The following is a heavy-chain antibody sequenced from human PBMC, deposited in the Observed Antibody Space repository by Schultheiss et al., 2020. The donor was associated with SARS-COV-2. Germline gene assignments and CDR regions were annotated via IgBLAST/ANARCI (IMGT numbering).Heavy chain of an antibody. J-gene: IGHJ4*02. CDR1: GFTVSSNY. Sequence: GGSLRLSCAASGFTVSSNYMSWVRQAPGKGLEWVSAISGSGGSTYYADSVKGRFTISRDNSKNTLYLQMNSLRAEDTAVYYCAKGQAGTTALLDYWGQGTLVTVSS. CDR3: AKGQAGTTALLDY. CDR2: ISGSGGST. V-gene: IGHV3-23*01. D-gene: IGHD6-13*01.